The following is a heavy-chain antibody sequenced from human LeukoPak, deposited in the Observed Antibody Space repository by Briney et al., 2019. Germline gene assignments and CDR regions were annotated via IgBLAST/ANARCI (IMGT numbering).Heavy chain of an antibody. CDR2: IYTSGSI. Sequence: SETLSLTFTVSGDSISSGSYYWSWIRQPAGKGLEWIGRIYTSGSINYNPSLKSRVTISIDTSKNQFSLKLSSVTAADTAVYYCTRDRGSSGWFDAFDIWGQGTMVTVSS. CDR1: GDSISSGSYY. CDR3: TRDRGSSGWFDAFDI. D-gene: IGHD6-19*01. V-gene: IGHV4-61*02. J-gene: IGHJ3*02.